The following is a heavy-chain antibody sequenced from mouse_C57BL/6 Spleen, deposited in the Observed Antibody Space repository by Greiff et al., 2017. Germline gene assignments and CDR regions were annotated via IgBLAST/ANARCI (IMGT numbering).Heavy chain of an antibody. CDR3: ATPYYSNFYFAY. CDR2: IYPGDGDT. Sequence: VKLMESGAELVKPGASVKISCKASGYAFSSYWMNWVKQRPGKGLEWIGQIYPGDGDTNYNGKFKGKATLTADKSSSTAYMQLSSLTSEDSAVYFCATPYYSNFYFAYWGQGTLVTVSA. V-gene: IGHV1-80*01. CDR1: GYAFSSYW. J-gene: IGHJ3*01. D-gene: IGHD2-5*01.